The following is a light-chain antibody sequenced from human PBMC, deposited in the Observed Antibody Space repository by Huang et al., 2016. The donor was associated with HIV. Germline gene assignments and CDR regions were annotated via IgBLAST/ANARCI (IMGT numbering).Light chain of an antibody. Sequence: IQMTQSPSSLPAFVGDRVTITCRASHSITTYLNWYQQKIGESPKLLIYAASILQSGVPLRLGGSGSGTNFSLTITNLQSEDFAVYYCQQSYSIPWTFGQGTRVEI. J-gene: IGKJ1*01. CDR2: AAS. CDR1: HSITTY. CDR3: QQSYSIPWT. V-gene: IGKV1-39*01.